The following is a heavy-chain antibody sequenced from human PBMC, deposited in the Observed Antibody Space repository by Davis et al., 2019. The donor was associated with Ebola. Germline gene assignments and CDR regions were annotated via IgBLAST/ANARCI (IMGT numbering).Heavy chain of an antibody. CDR1: GGSFSGYY. CDR2: INHSGST. D-gene: IGHD3-22*01. J-gene: IGHJ4*02. V-gene: IGHV4-34*01. CDR3: ARVRAEYYDSSGYYFDY. Sequence: PSETLSLTCAVYGGSFSGYYWSWIRQPPGKGLEWIGEINHSGSTNYNPSLKSRVTISVDTSKNQFSLKMSSVTAADTAVYYCARVRAEYYDSSGYYFDYWGQGTLVAVSS.